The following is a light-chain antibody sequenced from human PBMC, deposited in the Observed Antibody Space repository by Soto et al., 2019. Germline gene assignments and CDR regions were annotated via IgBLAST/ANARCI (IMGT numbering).Light chain of an antibody. CDR2: RNN. CDR1: ISNIGSNY. J-gene: IGLJ1*01. V-gene: IGLV1-47*01. CDR3: AAWDDSLSGYV. Sequence: QSVLTQPPSASGTPGQRVTISCSGSISNIGSNYVYWYQHLPGTAPKLLIYRNNQRPSGVPDRFSGSKSGTSASLAISGRRYEDEADYYCAAWDDSLSGYVFGTGTKVTVL.